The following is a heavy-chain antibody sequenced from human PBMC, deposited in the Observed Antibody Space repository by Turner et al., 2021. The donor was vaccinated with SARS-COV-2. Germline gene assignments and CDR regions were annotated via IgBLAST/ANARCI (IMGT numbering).Heavy chain of an antibody. CDR3: AKVADTAMGYDY. Sequence: EVQLLESGGGLVQPGGSLRLSCAASGFPFSSYALIWVRQAPGKGLEWVSAISGSGGSTYYADSVKGRFTISRDNSKNTLYLQMNSLRAEDTAVYYCAKVADTAMGYDYWGQGTLVTVSS. V-gene: IGHV3-23*01. CDR2: ISGSGGST. J-gene: IGHJ4*02. CDR1: GFPFSSYA. D-gene: IGHD5-18*01.